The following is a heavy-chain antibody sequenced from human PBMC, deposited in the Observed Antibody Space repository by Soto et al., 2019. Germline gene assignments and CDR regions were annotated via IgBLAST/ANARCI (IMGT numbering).Heavy chain of an antibody. CDR3: AQQKQTGYRLFDY. CDR2: IYWDDDR. J-gene: IGHJ4*02. CDR1: GFSLTANGVA. D-gene: IGHD5-12*01. Sequence: QITLKESGPTLVKPTQTLTLTCTVSGFSLTANGVAVGWIRQPPGKALEWLALIYWDDDRRYSPSLEARLTIKKDTSRNQVVLTMTNMDPLDTGTYWFAQQKQTGYRLFDYWGRGTLVTVAS. V-gene: IGHV2-5*02.